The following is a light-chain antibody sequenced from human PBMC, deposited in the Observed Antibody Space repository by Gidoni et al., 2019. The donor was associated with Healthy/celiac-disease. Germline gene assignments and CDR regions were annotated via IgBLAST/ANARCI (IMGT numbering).Light chain of an antibody. CDR2: GNS. CDR3: QSYDSSLSGV. J-gene: IGLJ2*01. CDR1: SSNIGAGYD. Sequence: QSVLTQPPPVPGAPGQGVTISCTGSSSNIGAGYDVHWYQQLPGTAPKLLIYGNSNRPSGVPDRFSGSKSGTSASLAITGLQAEDEADYYCQSYDSSLSGVFGGGTKLTVL. V-gene: IGLV1-40*01.